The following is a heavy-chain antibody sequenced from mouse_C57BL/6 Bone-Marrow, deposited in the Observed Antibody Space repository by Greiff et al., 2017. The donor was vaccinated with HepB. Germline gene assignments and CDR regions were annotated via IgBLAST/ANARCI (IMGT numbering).Heavy chain of an antibody. CDR2: INYDGSST. Sequence: EVMLVESEGGLVQPGSSMKLSCTASGFTFSDYYMAWVRQVPEKGLEWVANINYDGSSTYYLDSLKSRFIISRDNAKNILYLQMSSLKSEDTATYYCARDNGYGFAYWGQGTLVTVSA. CDR3: ARDNGYGFAY. V-gene: IGHV5-16*01. J-gene: IGHJ3*01. D-gene: IGHD2-2*01. CDR1: GFTFSDYY.